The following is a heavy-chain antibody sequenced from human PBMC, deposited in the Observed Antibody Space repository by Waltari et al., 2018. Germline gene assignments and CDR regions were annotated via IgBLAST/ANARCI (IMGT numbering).Heavy chain of an antibody. CDR2: INHSGST. J-gene: IGHJ4*02. Sequence: QVQLQQWGAGLLKPSETLSLTCAFYGGSFSGYYWRWIRQPPGKGLEWIGEINHSGSTNYNPSLKSRVTISVDTSKNQFSLKLSSVTAADTAVYYCARGGIAAAVPNQRFGYWGQGTLVTVSS. V-gene: IGHV4-34*01. CDR3: ARGGIAAAVPNQRFGY. CDR1: GGSFSGYY. D-gene: IGHD6-13*01.